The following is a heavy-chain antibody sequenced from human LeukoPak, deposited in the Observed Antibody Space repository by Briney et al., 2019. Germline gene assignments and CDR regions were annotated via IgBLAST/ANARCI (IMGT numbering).Heavy chain of an antibody. V-gene: IGHV4-39*01. CDR3: AKQTGSGLFILP. CDR2: IYYTGNT. J-gene: IGHJ4*02. D-gene: IGHD3/OR15-3a*01. Sequence: SETLSLTCSVSGVSISSSNSYWGWLRQPPGTGLEWIGSIYYTGNTYYNASLKSRVTTSIDTSKNQFSLKLTSVTAADTAVYYCAKQTGSGLFILPGGQGTLVTVSS. CDR1: GVSISSSNSY.